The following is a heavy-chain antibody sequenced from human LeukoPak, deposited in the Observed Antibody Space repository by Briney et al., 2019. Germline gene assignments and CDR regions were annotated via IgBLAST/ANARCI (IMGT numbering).Heavy chain of an antibody. CDR3: ASPNYHDSSGYFRGMDV. CDR1: GYTLTELS. J-gene: IGHJ6*02. CDR2: FDPEDGET. Sequence: ASVKVSCKVSGYTLTELSMHWVGQAPGKGLEWMGGFDPEDGETIYAQKFQGRVTMTEDTSTDTAYMELSSLRSEDTAVYYCASPNYHDSSGYFRGMDVWGQGTTVAVSS. V-gene: IGHV1-24*01. D-gene: IGHD3-22*01.